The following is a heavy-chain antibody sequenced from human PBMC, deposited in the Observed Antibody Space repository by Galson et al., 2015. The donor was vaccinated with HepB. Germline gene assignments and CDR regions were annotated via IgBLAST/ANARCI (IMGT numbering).Heavy chain of an antibody. J-gene: IGHJ4*02. V-gene: IGHV3-30*18. D-gene: IGHD6-6*01. CDR2: ISYDGSNE. CDR1: GFTFSRYA. Sequence: SLRLSCAASGFTFSRYAMHWVRQAPGKGLEWVAIISYDGSNENYADSVRGRFTISRDNSRDTLYVQMDSLKTEDTAVYYCAKRDVAYRSSSGGFDCWGQGTLVTVSS. CDR3: AKRDVAYRSSSGGFDC.